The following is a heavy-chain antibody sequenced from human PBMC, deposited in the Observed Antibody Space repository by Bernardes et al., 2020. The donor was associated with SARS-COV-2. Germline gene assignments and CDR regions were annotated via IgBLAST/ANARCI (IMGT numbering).Heavy chain of an antibody. CDR2: INHSGST. Sequence: SETLSLTCAVYGGSFSGYYWSWIRQPPGQGLEWIGDINHSGSTNSNPSLKSRVTISVATSKNQFSLALSSVTAADTAVYYCARDGDAPWGHGTLVTVSS. J-gene: IGHJ5*02. CDR1: GGSFSGYY. V-gene: IGHV4-34*01. CDR3: ARDGDAP.